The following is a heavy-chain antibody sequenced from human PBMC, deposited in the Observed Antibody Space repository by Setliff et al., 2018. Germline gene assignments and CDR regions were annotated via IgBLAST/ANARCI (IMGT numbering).Heavy chain of an antibody. Sequence: ASVKVSCKASGYTFTTLDINWVRQTAGQGLEWMGWMSPGSGYTGYAQKFQDRVIMTRDTSISTAYMELTSLTSEDTAVYYCARGSPTTVVTHAEYFQHWGQGTLVTVSS. CDR3: ARGSPTTVVTHAEYFQH. D-gene: IGHD4-17*01. V-gene: IGHV1-8*01. CDR1: GYTFTTLD. J-gene: IGHJ1*01. CDR2: MSPGSGYT.